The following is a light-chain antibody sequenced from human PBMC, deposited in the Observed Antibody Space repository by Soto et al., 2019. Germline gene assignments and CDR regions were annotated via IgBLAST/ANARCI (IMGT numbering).Light chain of an antibody. Sequence: EIVLTQSPATLSLSPGERATLSCRASQSIANYLGWYQQKPGQAPRLLIYDASNRATGIPARFSGSGSGTDLTLTISSLEPEDFAVYYCQQRITGPPRFTFGQGTKLEIK. CDR1: QSIANY. CDR2: DAS. CDR3: QQRITGPPRFT. V-gene: IGKV3-11*01. J-gene: IGKJ2*01.